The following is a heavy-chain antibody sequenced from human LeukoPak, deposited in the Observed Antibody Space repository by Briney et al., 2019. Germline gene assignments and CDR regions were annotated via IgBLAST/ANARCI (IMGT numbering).Heavy chain of an antibody. D-gene: IGHD3-22*01. V-gene: IGHV3-48*01. CDR3: ARPKLTYYYDSFGAFDI. CDR2: ISSSSSTI. Sequence: GGSLRLSCAASGFTFSSYSMNWVRQAPGKGLEWVSYISSSSSTIYYADSVKGRFTISRDNAKNSLYLQMNSLRAEDTALYYCARPKLTYYYDSFGAFDIWGQGTMVTVSS. J-gene: IGHJ3*02. CDR1: GFTFSSYS.